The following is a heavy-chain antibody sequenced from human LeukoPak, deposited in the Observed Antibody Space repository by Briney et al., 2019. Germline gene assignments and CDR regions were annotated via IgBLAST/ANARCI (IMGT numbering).Heavy chain of an antibody. V-gene: IGHV4-39*01. CDR2: IYYSGST. CDR3: ASPLGYCSGGSCYWN. Sequence: KPSETLSLTCTVSGGSISSSSYYSGWIRQPPGKGLEWFGSIYYSGSTYYNPSLKSRVTISVDTSKNHFSLKLSPVTAADTAVYYCASPLGYCSGGSCYWNWGQGTLVTVS. J-gene: IGHJ4*02. CDR1: GGSISSSSYY. D-gene: IGHD2-15*01.